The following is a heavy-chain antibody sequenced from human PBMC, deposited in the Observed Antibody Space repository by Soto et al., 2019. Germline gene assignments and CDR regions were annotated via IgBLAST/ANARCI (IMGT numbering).Heavy chain of an antibody. J-gene: IGHJ5*02. CDR3: ARLVGYYDILTGYLSHWLDP. Sequence: SETLSLTCTVSGGSISSSSYYWGWIRQPPGKGLEWIGSIYYSGSTYYNPSLKSRVTISVDTSKNQFSLKLSSVTAADTAVYYCARLVGYYDILTGYLSHWLDPWGQGTLVTVSS. V-gene: IGHV4-39*01. CDR2: IYYSGST. CDR1: GGSISSSSYY. D-gene: IGHD3-9*01.